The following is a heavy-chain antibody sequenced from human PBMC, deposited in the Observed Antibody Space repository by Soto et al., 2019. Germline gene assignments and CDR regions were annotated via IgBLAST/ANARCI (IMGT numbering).Heavy chain of an antibody. Sequence: SETLSLTCTVSGVSISSYYWSWIRQPPGKGLEWIGYIYYSGSTYYNPSLKSRVTISVDTSKNQFSLKLSSVTAADTAVYYCARGGGSYYATGNFDYWGQGTLVTVSS. J-gene: IGHJ4*02. CDR2: IYYSGST. D-gene: IGHD1-26*01. CDR1: GVSISSYY. V-gene: IGHV4-59*12. CDR3: ARGGGSYYATGNFDY.